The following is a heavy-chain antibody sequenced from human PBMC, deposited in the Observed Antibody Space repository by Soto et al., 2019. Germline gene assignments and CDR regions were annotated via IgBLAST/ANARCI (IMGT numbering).Heavy chain of an antibody. CDR3: ARPVGYYYDSSGYYDLYYDMDV. Sequence: GGSLRLSCAASGFSFSSYSMNWVRQAPGKGLEWVSSISSSSSYIYYADSVKGRFTISRDNAKNSLYLQMNSLRAEDTAVYYCARPVGYYYDSSGYYDLYYDMDVWGRGTTVTVSS. CDR1: GFSFSSYS. D-gene: IGHD3-22*01. V-gene: IGHV3-21*01. J-gene: IGHJ6*02. CDR2: ISSSSSYI.